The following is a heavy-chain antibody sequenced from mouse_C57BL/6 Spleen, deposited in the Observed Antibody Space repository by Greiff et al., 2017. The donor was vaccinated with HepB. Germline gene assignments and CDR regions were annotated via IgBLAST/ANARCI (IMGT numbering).Heavy chain of an antibody. Sequence: EVKLEESGGGLVKPGGSLKLSCAASGFTFSSYAMSWVRQTPEKRLEWVATISDGGSYTYYPDNVKGRFTISRDNAKNNLYLQMSHLKSEDTAMYYCARGWDGYYFDYWGQGTTLTVSS. D-gene: IGHD4-1*01. V-gene: IGHV5-4*03. J-gene: IGHJ2*01. CDR3: ARGWDGYYFDY. CDR1: GFTFSSYA. CDR2: ISDGGSYT.